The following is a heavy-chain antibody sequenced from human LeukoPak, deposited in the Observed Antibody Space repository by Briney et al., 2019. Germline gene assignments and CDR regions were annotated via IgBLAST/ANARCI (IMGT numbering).Heavy chain of an antibody. D-gene: IGHD6-13*01. CDR2: INPTGGSA. Sequence: ASVKVSCKASGYTFTNYYIHWVRQAPGQGLEWMGIINPTGGSASYAQKFQGRVSMTSDTSTSTLYLELSSLRSEETAVYYCARDRSGSRWRWFDPWGQGTLVTVSS. V-gene: IGHV1-46*01. CDR3: ARDRSGSRWRWFDP. CDR1: GYTFTNYY. J-gene: IGHJ5*02.